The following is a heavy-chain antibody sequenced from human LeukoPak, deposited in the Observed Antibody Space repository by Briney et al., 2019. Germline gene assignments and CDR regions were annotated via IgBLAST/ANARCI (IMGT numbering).Heavy chain of an antibody. J-gene: IGHJ4*02. CDR3: AADKTTSGWYELDY. D-gene: IGHD6-19*01. CDR2: ISAYNGKR. CDR1: GYTFTDFG. V-gene: IGHV1-18*01. Sequence: ASVKVSCKASGYTFTDFGISWLRQAPGQGLEWMGWISAYNGKREYVQKFQGRVTMTTDISTSTASMELGSLRSDDTAVYYCAADKTTSGWYELDYWGQGTLVTVSS.